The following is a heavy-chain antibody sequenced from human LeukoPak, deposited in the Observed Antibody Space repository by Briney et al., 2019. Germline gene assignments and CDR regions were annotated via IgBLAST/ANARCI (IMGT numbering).Heavy chain of an antibody. J-gene: IGHJ5*02. CDR2: IYPGDSDT. CDR1: GYSFTSYW. Sequence: GESLKISCKGSGYSFTSYWIGWVRQMPGKGLEWMGIIYPGDSDTRYSPSFQGQVTISADKSISTAYLQWSSLKASDTAMYYCARTQVVPAAMAFFDPWGQGTLVTVSS. CDR3: ARTQVVPAAMAFFDP. V-gene: IGHV5-51*01. D-gene: IGHD2-2*01.